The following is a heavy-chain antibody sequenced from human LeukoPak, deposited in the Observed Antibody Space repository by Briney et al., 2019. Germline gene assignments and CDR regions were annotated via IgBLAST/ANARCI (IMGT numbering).Heavy chain of an antibody. CDR3: ARGGGLDV. D-gene: IGHD3-16*01. J-gene: IGHJ6*02. V-gene: IGHV3-7*03. Sequence: GGSLRLSCAASGFTFNSYSMNWARQAPGKGLEWVASINHNGNVNYYVDSVKGRFTISRDNAKNSLYLQMSNLRAEDTAVYFCARGGGLDVWGRGATVTVSS. CDR1: GFTFNSYS. CDR2: INHNGNVN.